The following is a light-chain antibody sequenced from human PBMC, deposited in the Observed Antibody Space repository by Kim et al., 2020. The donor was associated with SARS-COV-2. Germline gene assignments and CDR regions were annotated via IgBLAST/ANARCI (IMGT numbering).Light chain of an antibody. CDR2: DVS. Sequence: GQSVTISCTGTSSDVGGYNYVSWYQQHPGQAPKLMIYDVSKRPSGVPDRFSGSKSGNTASLTISGLQAEDEADYYCCSYAGSYNVVFGGGTQLTVL. V-gene: IGLV2-11*01. CDR1: SSDVGGYNY. J-gene: IGLJ2*01. CDR3: CSYAGSYNVV.